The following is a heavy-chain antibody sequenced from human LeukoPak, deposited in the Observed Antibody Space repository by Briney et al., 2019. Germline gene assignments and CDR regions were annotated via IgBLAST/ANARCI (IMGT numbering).Heavy chain of an antibody. CDR3: ARGGYDWGSVYYFDY. D-gene: IGHD5-12*01. J-gene: IGHJ4*02. CDR2: IYHSGST. CDR1: GGSISSGGYA. V-gene: IGHV4-30-2*01. Sequence: PSQTLFLTCAVPGGSISSGGYAWSWIRQPPGKGLEWIGYIYHSGSTYYNPSLKSRLTISVDRSKNQFSLKLSSVTAADTAVYYCARGGYDWGSVYYFDYWGQGTLVTVSS.